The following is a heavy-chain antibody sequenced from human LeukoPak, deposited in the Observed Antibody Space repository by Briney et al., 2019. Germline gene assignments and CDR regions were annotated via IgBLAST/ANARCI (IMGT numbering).Heavy chain of an antibody. D-gene: IGHD1-26*01. CDR2: IYYSGST. Sequence: SETLSLTCTVSGGSISSYYWSWIRQPPGKGLEWIGYIYYSGSTNYNPSLKSRVTISVDTSKNQFSLKLSSVTAADTAVYYCARLGGSPLDYWGQGTLVTVSS. CDR3: ARLGGSPLDY. V-gene: IGHV4-59*01. J-gene: IGHJ4*02. CDR1: GGSISSYY.